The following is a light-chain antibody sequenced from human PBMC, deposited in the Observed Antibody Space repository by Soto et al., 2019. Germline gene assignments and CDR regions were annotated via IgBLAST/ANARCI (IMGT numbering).Light chain of an antibody. CDR2: DVS. Sequence: QSALSRPASVSGSPGQSVTISCTETNNDFGDSDYVSWYQQFPDKAPKLIIYDVSNRPSGVSHRFSGSKSGNTASLTISGLQAEDEADYHCSSYTGSSTLLFGGGTKLTVL. CDR1: NNDFGDSDY. V-gene: IGLV2-14*03. J-gene: IGLJ3*02. CDR3: SSYTGSSTLL.